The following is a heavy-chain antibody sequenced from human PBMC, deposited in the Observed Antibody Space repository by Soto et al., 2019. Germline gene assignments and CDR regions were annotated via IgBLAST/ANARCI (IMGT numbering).Heavy chain of an antibody. J-gene: IGHJ3*02. CDR1: GLTVSSNY. CDR2: LYSGGST. D-gene: IGHD3-10*01. V-gene: IGHV3-53*02. CDR3: ARDRAGEEGDGFDI. Sequence: EVQLVETGGGVIQPGGSLRLSCAASGLTVSSNYMNWVRQAPGKGLEWVSVLYSGGSTHYAGSVKGRFIISRDNSKNTMYLQMNSLRVEDTAVYYCARDRAGEEGDGFDIWGHGTMVTVSS.